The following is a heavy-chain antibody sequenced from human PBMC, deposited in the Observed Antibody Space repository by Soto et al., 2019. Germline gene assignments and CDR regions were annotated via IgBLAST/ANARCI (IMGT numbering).Heavy chain of an antibody. Sequence: PGGSLRLSCAASGFTFNSYWMTWVRQAPGKGLEWLANIKQDGSEKYYVDSVKGRFTISRDNAKNSLYLQMNYLRTEDTAVYYCARGRTGPYPVVYYFDYWGQGSLVTVSS. D-gene: IGHD2-21*01. V-gene: IGHV3-7*01. CDR3: ARGRTGPYPVVYYFDY. CDR1: GFTFNSYW. CDR2: IKQDGSEK. J-gene: IGHJ4*02.